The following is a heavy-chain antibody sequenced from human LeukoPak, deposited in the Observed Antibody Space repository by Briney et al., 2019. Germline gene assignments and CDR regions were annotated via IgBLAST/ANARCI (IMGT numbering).Heavy chain of an antibody. D-gene: IGHD3-22*01. Sequence: PGGSLRLSCAASGFTFSSYAMSWVSQAPGKGLEWGSVVSGIGGSTSYADSVKGRFTISRDNSKNTLYLQMNSLRAEDTAVYYCAKCFYDTSGYYLYYFDYWGQGTLVTGSS. CDR3: AKCFYDTSGYYLYYFDY. CDR1: GFTFSSYA. V-gene: IGHV3-23*01. J-gene: IGHJ4*02. CDR2: VSGIGGST.